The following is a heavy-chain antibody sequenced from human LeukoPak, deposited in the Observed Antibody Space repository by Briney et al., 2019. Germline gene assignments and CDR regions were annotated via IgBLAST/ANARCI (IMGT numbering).Heavy chain of an antibody. CDR3: ARDRHGMAV. CDR2: IGVAGDT. CDR1: GFTLSSYD. J-gene: IGHJ6*02. Sequence: GGSLRLSCAASGFTLSSYDMHWVRQVTGKGLEWVSAIGVAGDTYYPGSVKGRFIITRENAKNSLYLQMNSLRVEDTAVYYCARDRHGMAVWGQGTTVVVSS. V-gene: IGHV3-13*01.